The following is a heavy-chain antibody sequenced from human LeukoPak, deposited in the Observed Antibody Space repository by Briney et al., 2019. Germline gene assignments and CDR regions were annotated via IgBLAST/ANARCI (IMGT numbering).Heavy chain of an antibody. CDR1: GFTFSSYW. D-gene: IGHD6-19*01. Sequence: GGSLRLSCAASGFTFSSYWMSWVRQAPGKGLEWVADISYDGSNRYVDSVKGRFTISRDNSKNTLYLQMNSLRAEDTAVYYCALNRGSGWYFHYWGQGTLVTVSS. CDR3: ALNRGSGWYFHY. CDR2: ISYDGSNR. J-gene: IGHJ4*02. V-gene: IGHV3-30*03.